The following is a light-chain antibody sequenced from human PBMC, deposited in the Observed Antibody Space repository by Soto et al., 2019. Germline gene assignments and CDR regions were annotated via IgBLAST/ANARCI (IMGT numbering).Light chain of an antibody. CDR3: QQYGSSPT. CDR1: QSVSSSY. J-gene: IGKJ5*01. V-gene: IGKV3-20*01. CDR2: GAS. Sequence: EIVLTQSPGTLSLSPGERATLSCRASQSVSSSYLAWYQQKPGQAPRLLIYGASSRATGIPDRFSGSGSGTEFPLTISRLEPEDFAVYYCQQYGSSPTFGQGTRLEI.